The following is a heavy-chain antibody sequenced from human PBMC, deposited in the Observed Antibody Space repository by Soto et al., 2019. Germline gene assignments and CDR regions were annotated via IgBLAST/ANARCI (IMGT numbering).Heavy chain of an antibody. J-gene: IGHJ4*02. CDR3: AREHSKGIVAAGPREFDY. D-gene: IGHD6-13*01. Sequence: SAKVSCRASLGTFSSYAISWVRQAPRQGLEWMGGIIPIFGTANYAQKFQGRFAITEDESTSTAYMELSRLRSEATAAYSCAREHSKGIVAAGPREFDYWGQGTLVTVSS. CDR1: LGTFSSYA. CDR2: IIPIFGTA. V-gene: IGHV1-69*13.